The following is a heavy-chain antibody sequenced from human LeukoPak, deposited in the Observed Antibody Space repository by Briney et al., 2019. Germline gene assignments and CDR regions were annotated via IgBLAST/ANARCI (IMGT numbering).Heavy chain of an antibody. CDR1: EFSFSRYA. CDR2: ISGAGGRT. J-gene: IGHJ4*02. D-gene: IGHD4-17*01. Sequence: GGSLRLSCAASEFSFSRYAMAWVRQVPGKGLEWVSSISGAGGRTYYVDFVKGRFTISRDNSKNTVFLQMNSLRAEDTAVYYCAKDRYGDYGSTLDYWGQGTLVTVSS. V-gene: IGHV3-23*01. CDR3: AKDRYGDYGSTLDY.